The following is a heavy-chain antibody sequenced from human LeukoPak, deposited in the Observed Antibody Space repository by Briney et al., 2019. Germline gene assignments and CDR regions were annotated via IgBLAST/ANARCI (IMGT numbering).Heavy chain of an antibody. CDR2: IIPFFGTP. V-gene: IGHV1-69*13. CDR3: ARLRREEMAYYFDY. Sequence: SVKVSCKVSGGKFSSYAISWVRQAPGQGLEWVGGIIPFFGTPYYAQKFQDRVTITADESASTAYMELSSLRSEDTAVYYCARLRREEMAYYFDYWGQGTLVTVSS. CDR1: GGKFSSYA. J-gene: IGHJ4*02. D-gene: IGHD5-24*01.